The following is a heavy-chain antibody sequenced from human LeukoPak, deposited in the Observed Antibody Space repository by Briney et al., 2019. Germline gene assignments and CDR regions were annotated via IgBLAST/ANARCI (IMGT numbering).Heavy chain of an antibody. Sequence: ASVKVSCKASGYTFTSYDINWVRQATGQGLEWMGWMNPNSGNTGYAQKFQGRVTITRNTSISTAYMELRSLRSDDTAVYYCARCGGVGNYYYYYMDVWGKGTTVTVSS. CDR3: ARCGGVGNYYYYYMDV. D-gene: IGHD2-21*01. CDR2: MNPNSGNT. J-gene: IGHJ6*03. V-gene: IGHV1-8*03. CDR1: GYTFTSYD.